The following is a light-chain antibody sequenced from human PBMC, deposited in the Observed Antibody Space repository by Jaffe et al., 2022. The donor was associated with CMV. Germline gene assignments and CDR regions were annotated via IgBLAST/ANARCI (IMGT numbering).Light chain of an antibody. CDR1: SGSIASNY. V-gene: IGLV6-57*04. CDR3: QSYDNSNPWV. CDR2: EDD. Sequence: NFMLTQPHSVSESPGKTISISCTRSSGSIASNYVQWYQQRPGSAPTTLIYEDDHRPSGVPDRFSGSIDRSSNSASLTISGLKTEDEADYYCQSYDNSNPWVFGGGTKLTVL. J-gene: IGLJ3*02.